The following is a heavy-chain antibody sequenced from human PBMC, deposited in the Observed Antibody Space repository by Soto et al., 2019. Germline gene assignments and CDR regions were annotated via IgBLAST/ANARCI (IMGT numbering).Heavy chain of an antibody. CDR2: IYYGGST. Sequence: QLQLQESGPGLVKPSETLSLTCTVSGDSISSGGYYWAWIRQPPGKGLEWIGSIYYGGSTYYNPSLKSRVTISVDTSRNQFSLDVISVTAADTAVYDCSRHDGTVALNWFGPWGQGILVTVSS. CDR1: GDSISSGGYY. J-gene: IGHJ5*02. D-gene: IGHD4-17*01. CDR3: SRHDGTVALNWFGP. V-gene: IGHV4-39*01.